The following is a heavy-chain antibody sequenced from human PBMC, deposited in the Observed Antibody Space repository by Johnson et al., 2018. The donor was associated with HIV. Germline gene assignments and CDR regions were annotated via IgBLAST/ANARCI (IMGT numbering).Heavy chain of an antibody. CDR2: ISSKDHSFAT. V-gene: IGHV3-73*01. CDR3: TTFGYSSGWYANAFDI. J-gene: IGHJ3*02. CDR1: GFTVSSNY. Sequence: VQLVESGGGVVQPGRSLRLSCAASGFTVSSNYMTWVRQAPGKGLEWVGRISSKDHSFATAYAASMKGRFIISRDDSENTAYLQMNSMKTEGTAVYYCTTFGYSSGWYANAFDIWGQGTMVTVSS. D-gene: IGHD6-19*01.